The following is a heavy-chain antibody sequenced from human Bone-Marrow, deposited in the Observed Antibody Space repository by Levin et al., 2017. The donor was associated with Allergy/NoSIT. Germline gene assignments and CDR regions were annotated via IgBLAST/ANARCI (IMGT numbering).Heavy chain of an antibody. Sequence: ASVKVSCAASGFAFSNYWIHWVRQAPGKGLVWVSRINRGGTSTTYADSVKGRFTISRDNAKNTLYLQMNSLRAEDTAVYYCARDPFAYNFGSGSYLDYWGQGTLVSVSS. J-gene: IGHJ4*02. CDR3: ARDPFAYNFGSGSYLDY. CDR1: GFAFSNYW. D-gene: IGHD3-10*01. V-gene: IGHV3-74*01. CDR2: INRGGTST.